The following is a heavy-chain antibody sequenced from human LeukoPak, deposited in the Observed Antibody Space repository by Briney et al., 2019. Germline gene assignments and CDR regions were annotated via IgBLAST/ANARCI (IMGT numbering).Heavy chain of an antibody. CDR3: ARDPTTVTKGFDI. V-gene: IGHV4-59*11. CDR2: ISYIGST. D-gene: IGHD4-17*01. J-gene: IGHJ3*02. CDR1: DDSFTTHY. Sequence: NPSETLSLTCTVSDDSFTTHYWTWIRQPPGKGLEWIGYISYIGSTNYIPSLKSRVAISVDTSKNQFSLKLSSVTAADTAVYYCARDPTTVTKGFDIWGQGTMVTVSS.